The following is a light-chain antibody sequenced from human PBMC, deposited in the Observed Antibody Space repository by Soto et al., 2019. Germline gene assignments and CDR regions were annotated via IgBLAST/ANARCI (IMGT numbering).Light chain of an antibody. CDR2: AAS. Sequence: TVTITCPASQSISSYLNWYQQKPGKAPKLLIYAASSLQSGVPSRFSGSGSGTDFTLTISSLEPEDFAVYYCQQYSSSPKTFGQGTKVDIK. V-gene: IGKV1-39*01. CDR1: QSISSY. CDR3: QQYSSSPKT. J-gene: IGKJ1*01.